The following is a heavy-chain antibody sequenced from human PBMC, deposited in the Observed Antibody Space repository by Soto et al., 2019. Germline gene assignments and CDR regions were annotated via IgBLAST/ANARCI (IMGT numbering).Heavy chain of an antibody. Sequence: TGGSLRLSCAASGFTASSTYMSWVRQAPGKGLEWVSVIYSDGSTFYADSVKGRFTISRDNSKNTVYLQMNNVGGEDTAVYYCARNQIEVAGKFFDYWGQGTLVTVSS. V-gene: IGHV3-53*01. J-gene: IGHJ4*02. CDR3: ARNQIEVAGKFFDY. D-gene: IGHD6-19*01. CDR2: IYSDGST. CDR1: GFTASSTY.